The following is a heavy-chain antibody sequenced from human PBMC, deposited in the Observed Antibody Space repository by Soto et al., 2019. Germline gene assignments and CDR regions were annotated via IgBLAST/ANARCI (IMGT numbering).Heavy chain of an antibody. CDR2: IIPSVGLA. CDR3: ARDLGRDDSRGKREF. D-gene: IGHD3-22*01. CDR1: GGTFSSYT. J-gene: IGHJ4*02. Sequence: QVQLVQSGAEVKKPGSSVKVSCKTSGGTFSSYTITWVRQAPGQGLEWMGRIIPSVGLANYAQKFQGRVTITAHKSTTTTYMELSSLRSDDTAVYYCARDLGRDDSRGKREFWGQGTQATVSS. V-gene: IGHV1-69*08.